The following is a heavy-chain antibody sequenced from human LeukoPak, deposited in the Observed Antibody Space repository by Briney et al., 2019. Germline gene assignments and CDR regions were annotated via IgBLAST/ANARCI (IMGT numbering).Heavy chain of an antibody. CDR2: ISGYNGNT. J-gene: IGHJ4*02. D-gene: IGHD3-9*01. CDR3: ARGGGPPRRSSDWLLYLDF. V-gene: IGHV1-18*01. Sequence: ASVKVSCKTSGFTFTSYGIIWVRQAPGQGLEWVSWISGYNGNTNYAQSLQGRVTITAVTSTTTVYMEVRSLRSDDTAVYYCARGGGPPRRSSDWLLYLDFWGQGALITVSS. CDR1: GFTFTSYG.